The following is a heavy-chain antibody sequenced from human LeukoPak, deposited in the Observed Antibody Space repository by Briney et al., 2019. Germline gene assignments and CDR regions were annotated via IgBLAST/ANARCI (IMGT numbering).Heavy chain of an antibody. V-gene: IGHV3-15*01. CDR1: GFTFSNAW. D-gene: IGHD5-24*01. Sequence: GGSLRLSCAASGFTFSNAWMNWVRQAPGEGLEWVGRIKSKNDGAATDYAAPVRGRFTISTDDSKNMLYLQMNSLKTEDTAVYYCVSRDAYKPRYFMDVWGKGTTVTVSS. CDR3: VSRDAYKPRYFMDV. CDR2: IKSKNDGAAT. J-gene: IGHJ6*03.